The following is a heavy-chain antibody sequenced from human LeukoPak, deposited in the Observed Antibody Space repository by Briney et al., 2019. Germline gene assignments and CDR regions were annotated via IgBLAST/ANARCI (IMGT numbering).Heavy chain of an antibody. J-gene: IGHJ3*02. D-gene: IGHD2-15*01. CDR3: TRDCSGGSCWGDAFDI. CDR2: IRSKAYGGTT. Sequence: GGSLRLSCAASGFAFTDYGMNWVRQAPGKGLEWVGFIRSKAYGGTTEYAASVKSRFSISRDDSKSIAYLQMNSLRTEDTAVFYCTRDCSGGSCWGDAFDIWGQGTMVTVSS. CDR1: GFAFTDYG. V-gene: IGHV3-49*04.